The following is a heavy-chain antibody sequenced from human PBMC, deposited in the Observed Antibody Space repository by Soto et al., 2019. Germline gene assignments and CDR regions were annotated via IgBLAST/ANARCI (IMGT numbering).Heavy chain of an antibody. J-gene: IGHJ4*02. Sequence: AGSLGLSCAASGLTFSSYSMTWVRQAPGKGLEWVSSISSSGSYIYYSDSVKGRFTISRDNAKNSLYLQMNSLRAEDTAVYYCASHPRDNSGYWYYFDYWGQGTLVTVSS. D-gene: IGHD3-22*01. CDR3: ASHPRDNSGYWYYFDY. V-gene: IGHV3-21*01. CDR1: GLTFSSYS. CDR2: ISSSGSYI.